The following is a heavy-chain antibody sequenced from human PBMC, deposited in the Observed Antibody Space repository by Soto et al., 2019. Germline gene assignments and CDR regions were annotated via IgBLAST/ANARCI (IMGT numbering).Heavy chain of an antibody. Sequence: GGSLRLSCAASGFNFSSYAMSWVRQAPGKGLEWVSAISGSGGSTYYADSVKGRFTISRDNSKNTLYLQMNSLRAEDTAVYYCATHGRSGSYAYWGQGTLVTVSS. CDR3: ATHGRSGSYAY. CDR2: ISGSGGST. V-gene: IGHV3-23*01. J-gene: IGHJ4*02. CDR1: GFNFSSYA. D-gene: IGHD3-10*01.